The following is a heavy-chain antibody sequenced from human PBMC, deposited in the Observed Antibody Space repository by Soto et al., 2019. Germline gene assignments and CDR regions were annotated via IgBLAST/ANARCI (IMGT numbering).Heavy chain of an antibody. CDR3: ARDRKFDFWRKGLDV. J-gene: IGHJ6*02. CDR2: MDPNSGVT. CDR1: GYTFTSYD. D-gene: IGHD3-3*01. V-gene: IGHV1-8*01. Sequence: RASVKVSCKASGYTFTSYDINWVRQAPGQGLEWMGWMDPNSGVTGYAQKFQGRVTMTRDTSTTTAHMELSGLRSEDTAVYYCARDRKFDFWRKGLDVWGQGTTVTVSS.